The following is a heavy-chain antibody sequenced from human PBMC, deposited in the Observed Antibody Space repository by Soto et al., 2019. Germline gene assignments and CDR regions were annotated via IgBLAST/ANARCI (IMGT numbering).Heavy chain of an antibody. CDR3: AKSLEHKAVTVATGY. CDR1: GFTFSNYA. D-gene: IGHD5-12*01. V-gene: IGHV3-23*01. CDR2: INRSGGST. J-gene: IGHJ4*02. Sequence: EVQLLESGGGLVQPGGSLRLSCAASGFTFSNYAMSWVRQAPGKGLECVSGINRSGGSTYYADSVKGRFTISRDNSKNTLYLQMNSLRPEDTAIYYCAKSLEHKAVTVATGYWGQGTLVTVSS.